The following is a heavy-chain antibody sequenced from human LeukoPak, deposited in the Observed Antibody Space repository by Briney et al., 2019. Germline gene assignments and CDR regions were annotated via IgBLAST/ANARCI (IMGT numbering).Heavy chain of an antibody. J-gene: IGHJ4*02. Sequence: GGSLRLSCAASGFTFSSYAMSWVRQAPGKGLEWVSAISGSGGSTYYADSVKGRFTISRDDSKNTLYLQMNSLRAEDTAVYYCAKKIQLWTKLDYWGQGTLVTVSS. V-gene: IGHV3-23*01. CDR3: AKKIQLWTKLDY. CDR2: ISGSGGST. CDR1: GFTFSSYA. D-gene: IGHD5-18*01.